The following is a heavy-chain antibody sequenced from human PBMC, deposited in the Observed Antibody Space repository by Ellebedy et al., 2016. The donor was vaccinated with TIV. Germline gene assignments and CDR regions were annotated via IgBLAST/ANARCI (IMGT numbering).Heavy chain of an antibody. J-gene: IGHJ6*02. Sequence: PGGSLRLSCAASGFTFSSYEMNWVRQAPGRGLEWVSYISSSGSTTSYTDSVKGRFNISRDNAKNSLYLQMNSLRAEDTAVYYCAAAHYYFYGKDVWGQGTRVTVSS. CDR2: ISSSGSTT. V-gene: IGHV3-48*03. CDR3: AAAHYYFYGKDV. CDR1: GFTFSSYE. D-gene: IGHD2-15*01.